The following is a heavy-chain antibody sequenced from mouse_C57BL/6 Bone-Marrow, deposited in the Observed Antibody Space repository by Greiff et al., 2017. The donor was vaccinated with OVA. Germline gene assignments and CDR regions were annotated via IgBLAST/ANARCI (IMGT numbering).Heavy chain of an antibody. J-gene: IGHJ2*01. Sequence: QVHVKQPGAELVKPGASVKMSCKASGYTFTSYWITWVKQRPGQGLEWIGDIYPGSGSTNYNEKFKSKATLTVDTSSSTAYMQLSSLTSEDSAVYYCARSSLITTVVPFDYWGQGTTLTVSS. V-gene: IGHV1-55*01. D-gene: IGHD1-1*01. CDR2: IYPGSGST. CDR1: GYTFTSYW. CDR3: ARSSLITTVVPFDY.